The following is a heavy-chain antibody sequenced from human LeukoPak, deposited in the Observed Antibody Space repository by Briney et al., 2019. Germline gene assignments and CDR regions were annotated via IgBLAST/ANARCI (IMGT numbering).Heavy chain of an antibody. Sequence: SETLSLTCTVSGGSISSSSYYRGWIRQPPGKGLEWIGSIYYSGSTYYNPSLKSRVTISVDTSKNQFSLKLSSVTAADTAVYYCARDARGYSYAVDYWGQGTLVTVSS. CDR3: ARDARGYSYAVDY. V-gene: IGHV4-39*07. D-gene: IGHD5-18*01. J-gene: IGHJ4*02. CDR1: GGSISSSSYY. CDR2: IYYSGST.